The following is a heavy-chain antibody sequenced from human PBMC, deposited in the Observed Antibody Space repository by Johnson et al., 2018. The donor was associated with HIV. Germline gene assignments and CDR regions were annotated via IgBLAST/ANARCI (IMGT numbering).Heavy chain of an antibody. CDR1: EFTFSNYP. J-gene: IGHJ3*02. V-gene: IGHV3-13*01. CDR2: IGTAGDT. D-gene: IGHD3-22*01. CDR3: ARDLRGFFYYDSSDAFDI. Sequence: VQLVESGGGVVQPGRSLRLSCEASEFTFSNYPMHWVRQATGKGLEWVSPIGTAGDTYYPGSVKGRFTISRENAKNSLYLQMNSLRAEDTAVYYCARDLRGFFYYDSSDAFDIWGQGTMVTVSS.